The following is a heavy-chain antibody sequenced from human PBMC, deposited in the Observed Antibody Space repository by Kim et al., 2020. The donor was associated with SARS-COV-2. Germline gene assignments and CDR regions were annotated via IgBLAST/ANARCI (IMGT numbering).Heavy chain of an antibody. CDR3: VRDRMGGAFDM. CDR2: I. D-gene: IGHD3-16*01. V-gene: IGHV3-48*02. J-gene: IGHJ3*02. Sequence: ICYADAVEGRFTISRDNAKKSLFLQMNSLRDEDTARYYCVRDRMGGAFDMWGQGTMVTVSS.